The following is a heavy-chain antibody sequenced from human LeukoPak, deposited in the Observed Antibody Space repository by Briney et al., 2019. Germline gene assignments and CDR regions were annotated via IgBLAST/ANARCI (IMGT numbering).Heavy chain of an antibody. V-gene: IGHV4-59*01. J-gene: IGHJ6*03. CDR2: IYYTGTT. CDR3: ARARVYSYGSYMDV. D-gene: IGHD5-18*01. Sequence: PSETLSLTCNISDGSISSYYWSWIRQPPGKGLEWIGYIYYTGTTNYNPSLKSRVTVSIDTSKNQFSLRLTSVTAADTAVYYCARARVYSYGSYMDVWGKGTTVTVSS. CDR1: DGSISSYY.